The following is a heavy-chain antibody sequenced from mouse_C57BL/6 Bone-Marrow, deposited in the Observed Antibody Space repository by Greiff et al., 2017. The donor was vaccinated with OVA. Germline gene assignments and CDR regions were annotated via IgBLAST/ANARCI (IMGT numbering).Heavy chain of an antibody. J-gene: IGHJ1*03. D-gene: IGHD1-1*01. CDR3: ARRLRWYFDV. CDR1: GYTFTDYN. CDR2: INPNNGGT. Sequence: EVQLQQSGPELVKPGASVKIPCKASGYTFTDYNMDWVKQSHGKSLERIGDINPNNGGTIYNQKFKGKATLTVDKSSSTAYMELRSLTSEDTAVYYCARRLRWYFDVWGTGTTVTVSS. V-gene: IGHV1-18*01.